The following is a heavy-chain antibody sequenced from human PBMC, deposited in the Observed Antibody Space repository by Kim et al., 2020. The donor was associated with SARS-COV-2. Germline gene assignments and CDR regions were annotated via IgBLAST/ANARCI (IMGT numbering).Heavy chain of an antibody. J-gene: IGHJ4*02. CDR1: GFTFGDYA. CDR3: TRYGYYYDSSGYSDY. D-gene: IGHD3-22*01. Sequence: GGSLRLFCTASGFTFGDYAMSWVRQAPGKGLEWVGFIRSKAYGGTTEYAASVKGRFTISRDDSKSIAYLQMNSLKTEDTAVYYCTRYGYYYDSSGYSDYWGQGTLVTVSS. V-gene: IGHV3-49*04. CDR2: IRSKAYGGTT.